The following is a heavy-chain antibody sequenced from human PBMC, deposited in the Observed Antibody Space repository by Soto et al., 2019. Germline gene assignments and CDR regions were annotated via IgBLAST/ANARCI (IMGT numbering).Heavy chain of an antibody. CDR1: GGSISSSNW. V-gene: IGHV4-4*02. Sequence: SETLSLTCAVSGGSISSSNWWSWVRQPPGKGLEWIGEIYHSGSTNYHPSLKSRVTISVDKSKNQFSLKLSSVTAADTAVYYCASLPATSEFDYWGQGTLVTVSS. J-gene: IGHJ4*02. D-gene: IGHD2-2*01. CDR2: IYHSGST. CDR3: ASLPATSEFDY.